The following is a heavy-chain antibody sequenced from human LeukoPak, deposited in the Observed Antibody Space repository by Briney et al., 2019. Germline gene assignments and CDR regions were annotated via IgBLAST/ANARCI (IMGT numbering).Heavy chain of an antibody. CDR3: ARDRYRSFDI. J-gene: IGHJ3*02. D-gene: IGHD3-9*01. V-gene: IGHV4-59*01. Sequence: PSETLSLTCTVSNSSISSDYWSWIRQPPGKGLEWIGYMYYSGSTNYNPTLKSRVTISVDTSKNQFSLKLSSVTAADTAVYYCARDRYRSFDIWGQGTMVTVSS. CDR1: NSSISSDY. CDR2: MYYSGST.